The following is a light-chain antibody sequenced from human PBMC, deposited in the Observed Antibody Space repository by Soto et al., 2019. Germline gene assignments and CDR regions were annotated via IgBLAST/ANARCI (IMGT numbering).Light chain of an antibody. Sequence: EIVMTQSPATLSVSPGERATLSCRASQSVSNNLAWYQHKPGQAPRLLIYGASTRAPGIPARFSGSGSGTEFTLTISSLPSEDFAVYYCQQYNDWPWTFGQGTKVEI. CDR3: QQYNDWPWT. J-gene: IGKJ1*01. CDR2: GAS. CDR1: QSVSNN. V-gene: IGKV3-15*01.